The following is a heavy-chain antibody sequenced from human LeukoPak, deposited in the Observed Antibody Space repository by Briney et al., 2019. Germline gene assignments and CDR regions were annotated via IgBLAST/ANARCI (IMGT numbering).Heavy chain of an antibody. V-gene: IGHV3-21*01. D-gene: IGHD4-17*01. J-gene: IGHJ1*01. CDR3: ATTTVTPLAEYFQH. Sequence: KTGGSLRLSCAASGFTFSSYSMNWVRQAPGKGLEWVSSISSSSSYIYYADSVKGRFTISRDNAKNSLYLQMNSLRAEDTAVYYCATTTVTPLAEYFQHWGQGTLVTVSS. CDR2: ISSSSSYI. CDR1: GFTFSSYS.